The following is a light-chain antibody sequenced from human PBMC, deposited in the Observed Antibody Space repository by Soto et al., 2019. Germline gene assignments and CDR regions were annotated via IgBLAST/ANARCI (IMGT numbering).Light chain of an antibody. J-gene: IGKJ4*01. CDR1: QSVSSY. CDR2: DAS. Sequence: EIVLTQSPATLSLSPGERATLSCRASQSVSSYLIWYQQKPGQAPRLLIYDASNRATGIAARFSGSGSGTDFTLTISSLAAEDFAVYYCQHRSNWPLTFGGGTKVEIK. CDR3: QHRSNWPLT. V-gene: IGKV3-11*01.